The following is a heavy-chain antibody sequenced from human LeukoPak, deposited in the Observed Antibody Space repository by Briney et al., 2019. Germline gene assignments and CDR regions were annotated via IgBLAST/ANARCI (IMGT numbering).Heavy chain of an antibody. V-gene: IGHV1-18*01. Sequence: ASVEVSCKASGYTFTSYGTSWVRQAPGQGLEWMGWISAYNGNTNYAQKLQGRVTMTTDTSTSTAYMELRSLRSDDTAVYYCARGRVSGSYWDYFDYWGQGTLVTVSS. D-gene: IGHD1-26*01. CDR3: ARGRVSGSYWDYFDY. CDR2: ISAYNGNT. J-gene: IGHJ4*02. CDR1: GYTFTSYG.